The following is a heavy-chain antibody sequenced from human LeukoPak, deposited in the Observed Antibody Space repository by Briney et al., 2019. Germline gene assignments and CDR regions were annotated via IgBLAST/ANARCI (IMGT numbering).Heavy chain of an antibody. D-gene: IGHD3-16*01. CDR2: INPSGGST. J-gene: IGHJ4*02. V-gene: IGHV1-46*01. CDR3: ARDLAHDYGDY. CDR1: GYTFTSYY. Sequence: ASVKVSCKASGYTFTSYYMHWVRQAPGQGLEWMGIINPSGGSTSYAQKFQGRVTMTRDMSTSTVYMELSSLRSEDTAVYYCARDLAHDYGDYWGQGTLVTVPS.